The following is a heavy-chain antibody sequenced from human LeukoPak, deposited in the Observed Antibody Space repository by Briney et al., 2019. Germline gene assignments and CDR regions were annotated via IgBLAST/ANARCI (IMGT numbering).Heavy chain of an antibody. CDR3: AKDKGRPTDAITMENNAFDI. V-gene: IGHV3-9*01. J-gene: IGHJ3*02. D-gene: IGHD3-3*01. Sequence: PGRSLRLSCAASGFAFDDHGMHWVRQAPGKGLEWVSGISWSSGIIGYADSVKGRFTISRDNAKNSLYLQMDSLRAEDTALYYCAKDKGRPTDAITMENNAFDIWGQGTMVTVSS. CDR1: GFAFDDHG. CDR2: ISWSSGII.